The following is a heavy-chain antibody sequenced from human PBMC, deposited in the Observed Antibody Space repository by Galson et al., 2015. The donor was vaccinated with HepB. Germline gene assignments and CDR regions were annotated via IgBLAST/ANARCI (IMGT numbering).Heavy chain of an antibody. CDR3: ARGRLLWFGESTYYFDY. V-gene: IGHV1-3*01. CDR2: INAGNGNT. Sequence: SVKVSCKASGYTFTSYAMHWVRQAPGQRLEWMGWINAGNGNTKYSQKFQGRVTITRDTSASTAYMELSSLRSEDTAVYYCARGRLLWFGESTYYFDYWGQGTLVTVSS. J-gene: IGHJ4*02. D-gene: IGHD3-10*01. CDR1: GYTFTSYA.